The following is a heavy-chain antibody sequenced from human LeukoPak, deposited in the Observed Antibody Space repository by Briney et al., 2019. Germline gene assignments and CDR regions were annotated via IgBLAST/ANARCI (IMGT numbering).Heavy chain of an antibody. CDR3: ASYYYDSSGYPMPYDY. Sequence: GGSLRLSCAASGFTFSSYAMNWVRQAPGKGLEWVSLISSVGVTKYYADSVKGRFTISRDNAKNSLYLQMNSLRAEDTAVYYCASYYYDSSGYPMPYDYWGERTLVTASS. CDR1: GFTFSSYA. D-gene: IGHD3-22*01. V-gene: IGHV3-48*04. CDR2: ISSVGVTK. J-gene: IGHJ4*02.